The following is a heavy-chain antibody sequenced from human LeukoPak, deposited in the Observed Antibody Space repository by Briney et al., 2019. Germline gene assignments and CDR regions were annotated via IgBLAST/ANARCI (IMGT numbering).Heavy chain of an antibody. V-gene: IGHV3-23*01. CDR3: GKMAWLATVMGAMDV. J-gene: IGHJ6*02. CDR2: SGRDGRS. D-gene: IGHD2-8*01. Sequence: RGGSLRLSCVLSGFKFESYAMTWVRQAPGKGLEWVSTSGRDGRSFYADSVKGRFTVSRDYGKNTLYLEVNSLRVDDTAVYYCGKMAWLATVMGAMDVWGQGTTVTVSS. CDR1: GFKFESYA.